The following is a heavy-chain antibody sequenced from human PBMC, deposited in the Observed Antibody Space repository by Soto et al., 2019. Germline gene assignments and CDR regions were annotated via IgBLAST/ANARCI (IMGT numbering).Heavy chain of an antibody. D-gene: IGHD3-3*01. V-gene: IGHV3-11*01. CDR3: ARERLRTGDY. J-gene: IGHJ4*02. CDR2: ISGSGAST. Sequence: PGGSLRLSCAASGFTFSGYDMSWVRQAPGKGLEWVSYISGSGASTYHADSVKGRFTISRDNAKNSLYLQMNSLRAEDTAVYYCARERLRTGDYWGQGTLVTVSS. CDR1: GFTFSGYD.